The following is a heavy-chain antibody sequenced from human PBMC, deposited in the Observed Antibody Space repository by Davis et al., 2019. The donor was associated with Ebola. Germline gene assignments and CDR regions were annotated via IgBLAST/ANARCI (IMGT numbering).Heavy chain of an antibody. V-gene: IGHV1-2*02. Sequence: ASVKVSCKASGYTFTGYYMHWVRQAPGQGLEWMGWINPNSGGTNYAQKFQGRVTMTRDTSISTAYMELSRLRSDDTAVYYCARASLRHYYYGMDVWGQGTTVTVSS. CDR3: ARASLRHYYYGMDV. CDR1: GYTFTGYY. D-gene: IGHD4-17*01. J-gene: IGHJ6*02. CDR2: INPNSGGT.